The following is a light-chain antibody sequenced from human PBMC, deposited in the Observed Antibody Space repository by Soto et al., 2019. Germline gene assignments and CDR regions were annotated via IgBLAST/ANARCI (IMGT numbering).Light chain of an antibody. CDR3: QQRSKWPLFT. CDR1: QSVSSH. CDR2: DAS. J-gene: IGKJ3*01. Sequence: EIVLTQSPATLSLSPGERATLSCRASQSVSSHLGWYQQKPGQAPRLLIYDASNRATGIPARFSGSGSGTDFTLTISSLEPEDFAVYYCQQRSKWPLFTFGPGTKVDIK. V-gene: IGKV3-11*01.